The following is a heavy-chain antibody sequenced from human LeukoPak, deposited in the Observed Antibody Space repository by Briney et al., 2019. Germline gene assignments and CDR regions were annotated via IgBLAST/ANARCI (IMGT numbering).Heavy chain of an antibody. Sequence: PGESLKISCRGSGYSFTSYWISWVRQMPGKGLEWMGRIDPSDSYTNYSPSFQGHVTISADKSISTAYLQWSSLKASDTAMYYCATAQHYDILTGYYRRGGGYWGQGTLVTVSS. CDR2: IDPSDSYT. CDR1: GYSFTSYW. V-gene: IGHV5-10-1*01. CDR3: ATAQHYDILTGYYRRGGGY. J-gene: IGHJ4*02. D-gene: IGHD3-9*01.